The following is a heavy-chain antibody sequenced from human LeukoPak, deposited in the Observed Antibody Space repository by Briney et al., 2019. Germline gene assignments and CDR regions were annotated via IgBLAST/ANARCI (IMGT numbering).Heavy chain of an antibody. CDR2: ISSSGSTI. J-gene: IGHJ4*02. V-gene: IGHV3-48*03. CDR1: GFTFSSYE. Sequence: PGGSLRLSCAASGFTFSSYEMNWVRQAPGKGLEWVSYISSSGSTIYYADSVKGRFTISRDNAKNSLYLQMNSLRAEDTAVYYCARVNYYDSSGHQDWGQGTLVTVSS. D-gene: IGHD3-22*01. CDR3: ARVNYYDSSGHQD.